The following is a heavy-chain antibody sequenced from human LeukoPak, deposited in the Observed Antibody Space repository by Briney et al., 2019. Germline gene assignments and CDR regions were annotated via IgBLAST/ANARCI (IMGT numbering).Heavy chain of an antibody. CDR3: ARDGALEAAIDY. V-gene: IGHV1-2*02. J-gene: IGHJ4*02. CDR2: INPNSGGA. D-gene: IGHD2-15*01. Sequence: ASVKVSCKASGYTFTGYYMHWVRQAPGQGLEWMGWINPNSGGANYAQKFQGRVTMTRDTSISTAYMELSRLRSDDTAVYYCARDGALEAAIDYWGQGTLVTVSS. CDR1: GYTFTGYY.